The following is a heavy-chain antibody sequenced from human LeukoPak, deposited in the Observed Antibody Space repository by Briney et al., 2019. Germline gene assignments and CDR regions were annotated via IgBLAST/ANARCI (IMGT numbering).Heavy chain of an antibody. V-gene: IGHV3-7*01. CDR1: GFTFSGHW. D-gene: IGHD1-14*01. J-gene: IGHJ4*02. Sequence: PGGSLRLPCAASGFTFSGHWMSWVRQAPGKGLEWVANINQGGSDKYYVDSVKGRFTISRDNANNLLYLQMNSLRGEDKAVYYCTRDRSRAEDDWGQGTLVTVSS. CDR2: INQGGSDK. CDR3: TRDRSRAEDD.